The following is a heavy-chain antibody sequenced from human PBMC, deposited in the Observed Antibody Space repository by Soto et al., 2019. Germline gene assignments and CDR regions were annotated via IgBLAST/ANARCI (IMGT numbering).Heavy chain of an antibody. CDR1: GFTFSSYS. D-gene: IGHD3-22*01. CDR3: ASAPYYYDSSGYWAD. J-gene: IGHJ4*02. V-gene: IGHV3-21*01. Sequence: GGSLRLSCAASGFTFSSYSMNWVRQAPGKGLEWVSSISSSSSYIYYADSVKGRFTISRDNAKNSLYLQMNSLRAEDTAVYYCASAPYYYDSSGYWADWGKGTLVTVAS. CDR2: ISSSSSYI.